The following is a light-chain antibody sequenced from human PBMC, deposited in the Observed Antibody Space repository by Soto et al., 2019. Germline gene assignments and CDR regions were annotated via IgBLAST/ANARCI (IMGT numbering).Light chain of an antibody. CDR3: QQRNNWPIT. V-gene: IGKV3D-20*02. Sequence: EIVLTQSPGTLSLSPGERATLSCRASQSVSSSYLAWYQQKPGQAPRLLIYGASSRATGIPDRFSGSGSGTDLTITISSLEPEDFELYYCQQRNNWPITFGQGTRLEIK. CDR1: QSVSSSY. J-gene: IGKJ5*01. CDR2: GAS.